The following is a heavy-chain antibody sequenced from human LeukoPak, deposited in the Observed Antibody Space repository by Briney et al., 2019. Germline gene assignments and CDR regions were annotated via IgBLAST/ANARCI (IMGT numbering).Heavy chain of an antibody. V-gene: IGHV4-34*01. CDR1: GGSFSGYY. J-gene: IGHJ4*02. CDR3: ARAQYYYDSSGIATQVTFDY. D-gene: IGHD3-22*01. CDR2: INHSGST. Sequence: SETLSVTCAVYGGSFSGYYWSWIRQPPGNGLEWIGEINHSGSTNYNPSLKSRVTISADTSKNQFSLKLSSVTAADTAVYYCARAQYYYDSSGIATQVTFDYWGQGTLVTVSS.